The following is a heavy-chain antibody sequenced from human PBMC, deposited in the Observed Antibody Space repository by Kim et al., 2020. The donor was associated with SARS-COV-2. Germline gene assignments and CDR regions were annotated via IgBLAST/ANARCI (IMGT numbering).Heavy chain of an antibody. CDR3: ARTTSDWPNWFDS. Sequence: ASVKVSCMASGYLFSMYDINWVRQASGQGLEWLGWVTPSTGNTGNAQKFQGRVTMTRDISRRTAYMELSNLRSEDTAVYYCARTTSDWPNWFDSWGQGTL. J-gene: IGHJ5*01. CDR2: VTPSTGNT. D-gene: IGHD6-19*01. V-gene: IGHV1-8*01. CDR1: GYLFSMYD.